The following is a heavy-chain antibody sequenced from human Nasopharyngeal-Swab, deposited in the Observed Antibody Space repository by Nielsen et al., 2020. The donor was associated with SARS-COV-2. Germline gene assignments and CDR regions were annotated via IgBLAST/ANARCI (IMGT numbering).Heavy chain of an antibody. J-gene: IGHJ6*03. CDR2: IKQDGSEK. CDR3: AREVLESYYYYYYMDV. D-gene: IGHD3-3*01. Sequence: GGSLRLSCAASGLTFSSYWMSWVRQAPGKGLEWVANIKQDGSEKYYVDSVKGRFTISRDNAKNSLYLQMNSLRAEDTAVYYCAREVLESYYYYYYMDVWGKGTTVTVSS. V-gene: IGHV3-7*03. CDR1: GLTFSSYW.